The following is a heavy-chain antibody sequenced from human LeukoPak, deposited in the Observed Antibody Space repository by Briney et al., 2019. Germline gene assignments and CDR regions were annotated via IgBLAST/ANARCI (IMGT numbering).Heavy chain of an antibody. Sequence: ASVKVSCKASGYTFTRYYMHWVRQAPGQGREWMGWINPNSGGTNYAQKFQGRVTMTRDTSISTAYMDLSRLRSDDTAVYYCARGSIVGATFDYFDYWGQGTLVTVSS. D-gene: IGHD1-26*01. CDR1: GYTFTRYY. V-gene: IGHV1-2*02. CDR2: INPNSGGT. J-gene: IGHJ4*02. CDR3: ARGSIVGATFDYFDY.